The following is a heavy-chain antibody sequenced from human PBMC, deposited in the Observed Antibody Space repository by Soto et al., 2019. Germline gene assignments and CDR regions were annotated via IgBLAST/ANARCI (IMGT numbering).Heavy chain of an antibody. D-gene: IGHD3-9*01. CDR1: GFTFSSYA. J-gene: IGHJ4*02. CDR3: AKAQTATYYDILTGPDY. V-gene: IGHV3-30*18. Sequence: PGGSLRLSCAASGFTFSSYAMSWVRQAPGKGLEWVAVISYDGNNEYYADSVKGRFTLSRDSSKNTLFLQMDSLRAEDTAVYYCAKAQTATYYDILTGPDYWGQGTLVTVSS. CDR2: ISYDGNNE.